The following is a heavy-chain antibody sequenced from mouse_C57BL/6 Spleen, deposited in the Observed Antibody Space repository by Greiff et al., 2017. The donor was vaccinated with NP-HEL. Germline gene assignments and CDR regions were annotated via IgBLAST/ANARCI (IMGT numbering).Heavy chain of an antibody. J-gene: IGHJ4*01. Sequence: VQLQQSGAELVKPGASVKISCKASGYAFSSYWMNWVKQRPGKGLEWIGQIYPGDGDTNYNGKFKGKATLTADKSSSTAYMQLSSLTSEDSAVYFCAREGLLRDAMDYWGQGTSVTVSS. CDR3: AREGLLRDAMDY. CDR1: GYAFSSYW. V-gene: IGHV1-80*01. CDR2: IYPGDGDT. D-gene: IGHD3-1*01.